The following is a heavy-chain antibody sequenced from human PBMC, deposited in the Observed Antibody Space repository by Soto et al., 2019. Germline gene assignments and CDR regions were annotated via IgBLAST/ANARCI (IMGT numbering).Heavy chain of an antibody. CDR3: VRGRSDSLMDV. Sequence: EVQLVESGGDLVQPGGSLRLSCAGSGFTLKSFSMNWVRQAQGKGLEWVSYISSSRSTIYYADSVKGRFTISRDDDKNSLYLQMNSLRDDDTAEYYCVRGRSDSLMDVWGQGTTVTVSS. D-gene: IGHD2-15*01. CDR1: GFTLKSFS. CDR2: ISSSRSTI. J-gene: IGHJ6*02. V-gene: IGHV3-48*02.